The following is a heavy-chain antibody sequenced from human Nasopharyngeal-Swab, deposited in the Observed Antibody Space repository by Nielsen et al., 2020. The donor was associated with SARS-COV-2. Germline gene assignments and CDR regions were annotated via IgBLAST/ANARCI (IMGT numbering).Heavy chain of an antibody. J-gene: IGHJ4*02. V-gene: IGHV4-30-4*01. Sequence: WSRQPPGKGLEWVGYIYNSGSTYYNPSLKSRVTISVDTSKNQFSLKLSSVTAADTAVYSCAREYRRITIFGVVINGFDYWGQGTLVTVSS. CDR3: AREYRRITIFGVVINGFDY. CDR2: IYNSGST. D-gene: IGHD3-3*01.